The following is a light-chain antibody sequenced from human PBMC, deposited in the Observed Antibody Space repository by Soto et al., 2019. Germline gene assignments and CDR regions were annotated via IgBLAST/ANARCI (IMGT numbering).Light chain of an antibody. CDR3: SSFAGNFRYV. CDR2: DVT. J-gene: IGLJ1*01. Sequence: QSALTQPRSVSGSPGQSVTISCTGTSSDVGGYNYVSWYQHHPGKAPKLMIYDVTKRPSGVPDRFSGSKSGNTASLTISGLQTDDEADYYCSSFAGNFRYVFGTGTQLTVL. CDR1: SSDVGGYNY. V-gene: IGLV2-11*01.